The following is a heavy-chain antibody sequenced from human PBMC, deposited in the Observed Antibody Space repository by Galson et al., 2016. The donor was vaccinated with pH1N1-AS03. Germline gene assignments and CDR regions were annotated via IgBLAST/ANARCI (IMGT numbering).Heavy chain of an antibody. D-gene: IGHD6-6*01. V-gene: IGHV3-23*01. CDR3: GKGGYSTSPPAVDS. Sequence: SLRLSCAVSGFTFSNYVMSWVRQAPGKGLEWVSCISGSGGIANHADSVKGRLTTSRDNSKNTLYLQMNNLRAEDTAVYYCGKGGYSTSPPAVDSWGHGALVTVSS. J-gene: IGHJ5*01. CDR1: GFTFSNYV. CDR2: ISGSGGIA.